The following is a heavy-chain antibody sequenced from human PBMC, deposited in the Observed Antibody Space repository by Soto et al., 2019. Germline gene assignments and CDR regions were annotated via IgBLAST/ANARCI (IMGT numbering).Heavy chain of an antibody. CDR1: GGSISNYY. CDR2: IYYSGNT. Sequence: SETLSLTCTVSGGSISNYYWSWIRQPPGKGLEWIGNIYYSGNTNYNPSLKSRVTISVDTSKNQFSLKLSSVTAADTAVYYCAGVRGSIAAAGQSAYYYYGMDVWGQGTTVTVSS. J-gene: IGHJ6*02. CDR3: AGVRGSIAAAGQSAYYYYGMDV. D-gene: IGHD6-13*01. V-gene: IGHV4-59*01.